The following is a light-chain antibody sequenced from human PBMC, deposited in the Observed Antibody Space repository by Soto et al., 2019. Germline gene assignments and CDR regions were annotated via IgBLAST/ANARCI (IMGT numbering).Light chain of an antibody. CDR3: HQYNNLPPYT. CDR2: GAS. CDR1: QSVSSN. V-gene: IGKV3-15*01. J-gene: IGKJ2*01. Sequence: EIVMTQSPATLYVSPGERATLSCRASQSVSSNLAWYQQKPGHPPRRLIYGASTRATGIPVRFSGSGSGTEFTITISSLQSEDFAVYYGHQYNNLPPYTFGQGTKLEIK.